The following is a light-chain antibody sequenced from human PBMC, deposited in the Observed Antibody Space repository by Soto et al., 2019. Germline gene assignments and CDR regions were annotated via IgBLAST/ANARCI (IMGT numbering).Light chain of an antibody. J-gene: IGKJ5*01. CDR3: QQRRSWPPTIT. CDR1: QSVSSSY. Sequence: SVLTESPALLSLSPGVIATLSCIASQSVSSSYLAWYQQKPGLTPRLLIYGASSRATGIPDRFSGSGSGTDFTLTISSLEPEDFAVYYCQQRRSWPPTITVGQGTRLEIK. CDR2: GAS. V-gene: IGKV3D-20*02.